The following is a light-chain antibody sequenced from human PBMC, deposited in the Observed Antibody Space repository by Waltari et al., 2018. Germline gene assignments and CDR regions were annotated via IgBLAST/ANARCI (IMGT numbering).Light chain of an antibody. J-gene: IGLJ2*01. CDR3: CSYGGSFTWI. Sequence: QSALTQPDSVSGSPGQWITISCTGTSSDIWGYNLVSWYQQHPGNAPKLMIYDFNKRPLGVSNRFSGSKSGNTASLTISGLQTEDEADYYCCSYGGSFTWIFGGGTKLTVL. CDR2: DFN. CDR1: SSDIWGYNL. V-gene: IGLV2-23*02.